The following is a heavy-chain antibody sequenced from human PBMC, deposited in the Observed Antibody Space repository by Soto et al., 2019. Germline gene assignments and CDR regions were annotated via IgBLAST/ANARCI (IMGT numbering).Heavy chain of an antibody. J-gene: IGHJ6*02. Sequence: GGSLRLSCAASGFTFSSNSMNWVRQAPGKGLEWVSSISLSSSFRYYADSVEGRFTISRDNAKNSLYLQMNSLRAEDTAVYYCARAGQYDGYFALDVWGQGTTVTVSS. CDR1: GFTFSSNS. V-gene: IGHV3-21*01. CDR2: ISLSSSFR. D-gene: IGHD3-16*01. CDR3: ARAGQYDGYFALDV.